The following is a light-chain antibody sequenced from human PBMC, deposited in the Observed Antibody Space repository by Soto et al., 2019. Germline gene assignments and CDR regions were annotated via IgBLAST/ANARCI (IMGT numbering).Light chain of an antibody. Sequence: QSVLTQPASVSGSPGQSITISCTGTSSDVGNYNYVSWYQQHPDKAPKLMIYDVSNRPSGVSNRFSGSKSGNTASLTISGLQAEDEADYYCSSFTSSNTVVFGGGTKLTVL. CDR1: SSDVGNYNY. V-gene: IGLV2-14*03. J-gene: IGLJ3*02. CDR2: DVS. CDR3: SSFTSSNTVV.